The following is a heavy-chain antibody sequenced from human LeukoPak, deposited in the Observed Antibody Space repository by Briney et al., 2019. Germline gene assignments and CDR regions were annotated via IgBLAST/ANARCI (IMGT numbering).Heavy chain of an antibody. Sequence: ASVKVSCKASGYTFTMYYIHWVRQAPGQGLEWMGVINPSDGATTYAQRFQGRVTMTRDMSTTTVYMDLRSLRSEDTAVYFCARLNDPGGDYFDYWGQGTLVTVSS. CDR3: ARLNDPGGDYFDY. CDR2: INPSDGAT. CDR1: GYTFTMYY. V-gene: IGHV1-46*01. J-gene: IGHJ4*02. D-gene: IGHD2-8*02.